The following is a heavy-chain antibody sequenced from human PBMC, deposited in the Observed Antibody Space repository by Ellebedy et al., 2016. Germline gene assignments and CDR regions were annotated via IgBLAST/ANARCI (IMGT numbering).Heavy chain of an antibody. J-gene: IGHJ4*02. D-gene: IGHD6-13*01. CDR1: GFTVSSYD. V-gene: IGHV3-23*01. Sequence: GESLKISCAASGFTVSSYDMSWARQAPGKGLEWVSSLSFSGANTYYADFVKGRFTISRDNSKNTLDLRMNSLRAEDTAVYYCAKGRGSTYYYFAYWGQGALVTVSS. CDR2: LSFSGANT. CDR3: AKGRGSTYYYFAY.